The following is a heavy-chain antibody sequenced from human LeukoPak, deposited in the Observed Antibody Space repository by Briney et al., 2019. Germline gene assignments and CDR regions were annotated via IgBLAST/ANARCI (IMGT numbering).Heavy chain of an antibody. V-gene: IGHV4-38-2*02. J-gene: IGHJ4*02. D-gene: IGHD2-8*01. CDR3: ASRSAYAILFDY. CDR1: GGSISSAYY. CDR2: IYPSGNN. Sequence: SETLSLTCTVSGGSISSAYYWGWIRQAPGKGLEWIGTIYPSGNNYYNPSLKSRVTISLDTSKNQFSLRLSSVTAADTAVYYCASRSAYAILFDYWGQGTLITVSS.